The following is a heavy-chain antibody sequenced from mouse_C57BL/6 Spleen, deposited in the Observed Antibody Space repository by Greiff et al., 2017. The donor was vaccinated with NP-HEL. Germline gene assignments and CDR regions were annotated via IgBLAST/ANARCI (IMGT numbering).Heavy chain of an antibody. CDR3: ARLYYGYGWEDFDY. CDR1: GYSFTDYN. V-gene: IGHV1-39*01. CDR2: INPNYGTT. J-gene: IGHJ2*01. D-gene: IGHD2-2*01. Sequence: EVQLQESGPELVKPGASVKISCKASGYSFTDYNMNWVKQSHGKSLEWIGVINPNYGTTSYNQKFKGKATLTVDQSSSTAYMQLNSLTSEDSAVYYCARLYYGYGWEDFDYWGQGTTLTVSS.